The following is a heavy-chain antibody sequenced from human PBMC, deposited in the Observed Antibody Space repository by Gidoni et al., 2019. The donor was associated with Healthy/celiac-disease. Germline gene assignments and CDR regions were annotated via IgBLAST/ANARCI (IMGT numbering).Heavy chain of an antibody. CDR2: IYSGGST. J-gene: IGHJ6*02. V-gene: IGHV3-53*01. CDR1: GFTVSSNY. CDR3: ARDLRIWFGELGGMDV. D-gene: IGHD3-10*01. Sequence: VQLVESGGGLIQPGGSLRLSCSASGFTVSSNYMSWVRQAPGKGLEWVSVIYSGGSTYYADSVKGRFTISRDNSKNTLYLQMNSLRAEDTAVYYCARDLRIWFGELGGMDVWGQGTTVTVSS.